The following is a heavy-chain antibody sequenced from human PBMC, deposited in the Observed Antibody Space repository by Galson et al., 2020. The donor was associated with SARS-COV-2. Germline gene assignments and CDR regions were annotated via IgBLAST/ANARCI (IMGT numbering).Heavy chain of an antibody. Sequence: PGGSLRLSCAASGFTFSDCAMHWVRQAPGKGLEWVAVIWYDGRNKYYADSVKGRFTISRDVSKNTLYLQMDSLRSDDTAIYYCAKGTFTTGWHDWGQGTLVTVSS. CDR3: AKGTFTTGWHD. D-gene: IGHD6-19*01. J-gene: IGHJ4*02. CDR1: GFTFSDCA. V-gene: IGHV3-30*02. CDR2: IWYDGRNK.